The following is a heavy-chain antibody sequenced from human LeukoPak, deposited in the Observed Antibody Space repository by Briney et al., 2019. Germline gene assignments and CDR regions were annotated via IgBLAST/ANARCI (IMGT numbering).Heavy chain of an antibody. J-gene: IGHJ4*02. CDR2: VKKDGSEK. Sequence: GGSLRLSCAASGFTFTSYWMSWVRQAQGKGLEWVAHVKKDGSEKYYVDSVKGRFTISRDNAKNSLYLQMNSLRAEDTAVYYCARGRWLPNDYYFDCWGQGTLVTVSS. D-gene: IGHD5-24*01. CDR3: ARGRWLPNDYYFDC. CDR1: GFTFTSYW. V-gene: IGHV3-7*04.